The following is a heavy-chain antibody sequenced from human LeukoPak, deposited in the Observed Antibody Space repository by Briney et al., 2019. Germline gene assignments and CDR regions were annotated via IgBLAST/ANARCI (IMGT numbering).Heavy chain of an antibody. CDR1: GFTFSSSW. Sequence: PGGSLRLSCAASGFTFSSSWMHWVRQAPGKGLVWVSRINSDGSSTSYADSVKGRFTISRDNAKNTLYLQMNSLRAEDTAVYSGEKKRPFRPPQLDLWARGT. CDR3: EKKRPFRPPQLDL. CDR2: INSDGSST. D-gene: IGHD2-2*01. V-gene: IGHV3-74*01. J-gene: IGHJ2*01.